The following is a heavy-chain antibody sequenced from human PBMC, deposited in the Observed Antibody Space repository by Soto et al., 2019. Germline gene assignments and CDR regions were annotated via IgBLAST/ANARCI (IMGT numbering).Heavy chain of an antibody. Sequence: SETLSLTCTVSGGSISSYYWSWIRQPPGNGLEWIGYIYYSGSTNYNPSLKSRVTISVDTSKNQFSLKLSSVTAADTAVYYCARGGDYDILTGYSFFDYWGQGTLVTVSS. V-gene: IGHV4-59*01. CDR3: ARGGDYDILTGYSFFDY. CDR2: IYYSGST. J-gene: IGHJ4*02. D-gene: IGHD3-9*01. CDR1: GGSISSYY.